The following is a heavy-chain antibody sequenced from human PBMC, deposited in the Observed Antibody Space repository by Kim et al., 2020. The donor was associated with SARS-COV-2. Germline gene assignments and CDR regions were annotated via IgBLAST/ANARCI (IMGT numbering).Heavy chain of an antibody. D-gene: IGHD1-26*01. Sequence: AQKVQGRVTITADESTSTAYMELSSLRSEDTAVYYCARLVFAVGATHFDYWGQGTLVTVSS. CDR3: ARLVFAVGATHFDY. J-gene: IGHJ4*02. V-gene: IGHV1-69*01.